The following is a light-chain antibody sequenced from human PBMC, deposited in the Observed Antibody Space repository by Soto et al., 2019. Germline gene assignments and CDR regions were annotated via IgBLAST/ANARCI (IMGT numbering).Light chain of an antibody. V-gene: IGKV1-39*01. CDR3: QQSYITPVT. CDR2: AAS. J-gene: IGKJ5*01. CDR1: QSIRRF. Sequence: DLQMTQSPSSLSASVGDRVTITCRASQSIRRFLNWYQQKPGKAPKLLIYAASSLQSGVPSRFSGSGSGTGFTLTITSLQPEDFATYHCQQSYITPVTFGQGTRLEIK.